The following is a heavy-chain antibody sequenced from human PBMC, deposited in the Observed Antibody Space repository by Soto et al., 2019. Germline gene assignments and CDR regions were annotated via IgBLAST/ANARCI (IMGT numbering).Heavy chain of an antibody. CDR2: IYHSGST. D-gene: IGHD2-2*01. J-gene: IGHJ5*02. CDR3: ARVPDR. CDR1: GGSISRGGYS. Sequence: QLQLQESGSGLVKPSQTLSLTCAVSGGSISRGGYSGSWIRQPPGKGLEWIGYIYHSGSTFYNPAPKNGITITGNRSQKQFSLKPSPVNGSEPAVYYCARVPDRWGQGTLVTVSS. V-gene: IGHV4-30-2*01.